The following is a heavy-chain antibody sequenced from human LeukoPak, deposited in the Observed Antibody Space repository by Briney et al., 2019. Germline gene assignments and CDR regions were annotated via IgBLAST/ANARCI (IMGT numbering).Heavy chain of an antibody. Sequence: GGSLRLSCAASGFTFSSSGMHWVRQAPGKGLEWVAVISYDGSNKYYADSVKGPFTFSRDNSKNTLYLQMNSLRAEDTAVYYCAKGQYYFDYWGQGTLVTVSS. V-gene: IGHV3-30*18. CDR1: GFTFSSSG. CDR3: AKGQYYFDY. D-gene: IGHD6-19*01. J-gene: IGHJ4*02. CDR2: ISYDGSNK.